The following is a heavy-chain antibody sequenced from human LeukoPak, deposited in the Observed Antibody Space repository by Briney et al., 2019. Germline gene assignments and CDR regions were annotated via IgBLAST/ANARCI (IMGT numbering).Heavy chain of an antibody. CDR3: AKDLDVDYGEVNWFDP. J-gene: IGHJ5*02. CDR1: GFTFSSYA. V-gene: IGHV3-23*01. CDR2: ISGSGGST. Sequence: GGSLRLSCAASGFTFSSYAMSWVRQAPGKGLEWVSAISGSGGSTYYADSVKGRFTISRDNSKNTLYLQMNSLRAEDTAVYYCAKDLDVDYGEVNWFDPWGQGTLVTVSS. D-gene: IGHD4-17*01.